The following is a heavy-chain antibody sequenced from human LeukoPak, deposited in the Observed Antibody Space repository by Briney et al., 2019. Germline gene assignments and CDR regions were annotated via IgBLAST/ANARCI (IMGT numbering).Heavy chain of an antibody. J-gene: IGHJ3*02. Sequence: GGSLRLSCAASGFTFSNYAMHWVRQAPGKGLEGVAVISYDGSNKYYADSVKGRFTISRDNSKNTLYLQMNSLRAEDTAVYYCARDPGSIQLPHSFDTWGQGTMVTVSS. CDR3: ARDPGSIQLPHSFDT. CDR2: ISYDGSNK. CDR1: GFTFSNYA. D-gene: IGHD5-18*01. V-gene: IGHV3-30*04.